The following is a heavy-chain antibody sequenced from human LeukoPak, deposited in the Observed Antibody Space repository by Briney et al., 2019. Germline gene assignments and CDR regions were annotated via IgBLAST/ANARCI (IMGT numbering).Heavy chain of an antibody. V-gene: IGHV3-74*01. J-gene: IGHJ4*02. Sequence: GGSLRLSCAASGFTFSSYWMNWVRQAPGKGLVWVSRINSDGSRTSYADSVKGRFTISRDKAKNTLYLQMNSLRAEDTAVYYCARLLARGSGTIWGQGTLVTVSS. CDR3: ARLLARGSGTI. D-gene: IGHD3-10*01. CDR1: GFTFSSYW. CDR2: INSDGSRT.